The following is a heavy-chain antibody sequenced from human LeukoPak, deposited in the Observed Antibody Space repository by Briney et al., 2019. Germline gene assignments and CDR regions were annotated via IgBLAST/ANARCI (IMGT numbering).Heavy chain of an antibody. Sequence: GGSLRLSCAASGFTFSSYAMSWARQAPGKGLEWVSAISGSGGSTYYADSVKGRFTISRDNSQNTLYLQMNSLRAEDTAVYYCAKDSDYYGSGSFDYWGQGTLVTVSS. CDR1: GFTFSSYA. J-gene: IGHJ4*02. CDR2: ISGSGGST. D-gene: IGHD3-10*01. V-gene: IGHV3-23*01. CDR3: AKDSDYYGSGSFDY.